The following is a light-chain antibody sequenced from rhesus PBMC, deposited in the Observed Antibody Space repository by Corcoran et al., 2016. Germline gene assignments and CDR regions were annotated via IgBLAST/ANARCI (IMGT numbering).Light chain of an antibody. CDR3: RESIKVCT. CDR1: QSVSSY. CDR2: GEC. J-gene: IGKJ3*01. V-gene: IGKV3-31*02. Sequence: LMTQSPATLSSSPGDTATTSCRTSQSVSSYLAWYQQKRGQALGLLNYGECNRATGLPDRFSGSGSGTDYRVTISSLGPEDFAVCYFRESIKVCTFGPGTEL.